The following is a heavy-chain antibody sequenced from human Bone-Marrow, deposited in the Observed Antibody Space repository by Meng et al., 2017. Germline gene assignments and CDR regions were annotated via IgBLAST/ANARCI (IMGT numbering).Heavy chain of an antibody. CDR2: ISSSGSTI. CDR1: GFTFSSYE. Sequence: GESLKISCAASGFTFSSYEMNWVRQAPGKGLEWVSYISSSGSTIYYADSVKGRFTISRDNAKNSLYLQMNSLRAEDTAVYYCARSGSVRGGLKGYYYGMDVWGQGTMVTVSS. J-gene: IGHJ6*02. V-gene: IGHV3-48*03. D-gene: IGHD3-10*01. CDR3: ARSGSVRGGLKGYYYGMDV.